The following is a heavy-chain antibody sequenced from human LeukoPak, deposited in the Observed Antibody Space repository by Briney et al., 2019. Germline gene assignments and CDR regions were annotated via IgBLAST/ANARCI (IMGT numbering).Heavy chain of an antibody. V-gene: IGHV1-2*02. J-gene: IGHJ6*02. CDR3: ARGGKWLVLYYYYGMDV. CDR2: INPNSGGT. CDR1: GSTFTGYY. D-gene: IGHD6-19*01. Sequence: ASVKVSCKASGSTFTGYYMHWVRQAPGQGLEWMGWINPNSGGTNYAQKFQGRVTMTRDTSISTAYMELSRLRSDDTAVYYCARGGKWLVLYYYYGMDVWGQGTTVTVSS.